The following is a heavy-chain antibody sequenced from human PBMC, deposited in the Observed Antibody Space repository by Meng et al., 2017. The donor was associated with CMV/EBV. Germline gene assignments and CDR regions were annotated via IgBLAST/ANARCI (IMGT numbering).Heavy chain of an antibody. CDR1: GGTFSSYA. D-gene: IGHD5-24*01. CDR3: ARHIDGYNPFYYYYYGMDV. J-gene: IGHJ6*02. CDR2: IIPIFGTA. Sequence: SVKVSCKASGGTFSSYAISWVRQAPGQGLEWMGGIIPIFGTANYAQKFQGRVTITTDESTSTAYMELSSLRSEDTAVYYCARHIDGYNPFYYYYYGMDVWGQGTTVTVS. V-gene: IGHV1-69*05.